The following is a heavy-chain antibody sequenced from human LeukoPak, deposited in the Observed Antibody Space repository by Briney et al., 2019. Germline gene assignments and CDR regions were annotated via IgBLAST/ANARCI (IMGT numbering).Heavy chain of an antibody. J-gene: IGHJ6*02. Sequence: GGSLRLSCAASGFTFSSYAMSWVRQAPGKGLEWVSAISGSGGSTYYADSVKGRFTISRDNSKNTLYLQMNSLRAEDTAVYYCAKYPTRLLWFGVGAYYGMDVWGQGTTVTVS. D-gene: IGHD3-10*01. V-gene: IGHV3-23*01. CDR1: GFTFSSYA. CDR3: AKYPTRLLWFGVGAYYGMDV. CDR2: ISGSGGST.